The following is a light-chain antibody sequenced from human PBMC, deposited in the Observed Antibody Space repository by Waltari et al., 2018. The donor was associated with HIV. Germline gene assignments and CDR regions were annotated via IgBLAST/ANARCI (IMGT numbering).Light chain of an antibody. V-gene: IGKV3-11*01. CDR3: QQRTNWPPYS. J-gene: IGKJ2*03. CDR1: HSVGNY. Sequence: EIVLTQSPATLSLSPGETATISCRASHSVGNYLAWYQQKPGQAPRLLIYDASNRATGIPVRFSGSGSGTDFTLTISSLEPEDFAVYYCQQRTNWPPYSFGQGTKLEIK. CDR2: DAS.